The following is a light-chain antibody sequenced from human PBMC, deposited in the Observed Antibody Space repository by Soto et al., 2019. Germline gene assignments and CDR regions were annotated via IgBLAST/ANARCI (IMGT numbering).Light chain of an antibody. J-gene: IGKJ4*01. CDR3: QQYYSPPLT. CDR1: QNVLYSSNNKNQ. V-gene: IGKV4-1*01. Sequence: DIVMTQSPDSLALSLGERATINCKSSQNVLYSSNNKNQLAWYQQKPGQPPKLLIYWASTRESGVPDRFSGSWSGTDFILTSSSLQAEDVAVYYWQQYYSPPLTFGGGTKVEIK. CDR2: WAS.